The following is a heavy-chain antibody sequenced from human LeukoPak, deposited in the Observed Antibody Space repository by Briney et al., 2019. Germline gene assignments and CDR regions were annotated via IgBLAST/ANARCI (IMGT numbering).Heavy chain of an antibody. V-gene: IGHV4-31*03. J-gene: IGHJ4*02. CDR1: GGSISSGGSY. D-gene: IGHD3-22*01. Sequence: PSQTLSLTCTVSGGSISSGGSYWSWIRQHPGKGLEWFGYIYYSGSTYYNPSLKSRLTISVDTSKNQFSLKLSSVTAADTAVYYCARLNYYDSSGYYPPLYYFDYWGQGTLVTVSS. CDR2: IYYSGST. CDR3: ARLNYYDSSGYYPPLYYFDY.